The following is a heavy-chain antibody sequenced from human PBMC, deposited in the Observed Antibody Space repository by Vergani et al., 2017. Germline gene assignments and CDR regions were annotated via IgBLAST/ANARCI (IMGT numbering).Heavy chain of an antibody. D-gene: IGHD3-9*01. Sequence: QVQVVQSGAEVKKSGASVKVSCKTSGYTFSNYYMHWVRQAPGQGLEWMGIINPSGGHTNYAQKFQGRVTMTRDTSTSTVYMELSSLRSEDTAIYYCARGYYGILTGYRYWGQGTLGTVS. V-gene: IGHV1-46*03. CDR3: ARGYYGILTGYRY. CDR1: GYTFSNYY. J-gene: IGHJ4*02. CDR2: INPSGGHT.